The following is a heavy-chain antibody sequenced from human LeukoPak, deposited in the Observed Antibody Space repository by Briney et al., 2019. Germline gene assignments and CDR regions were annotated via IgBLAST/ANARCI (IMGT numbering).Heavy chain of an antibody. CDR1: GGSINTYY. CDR2: NHYSGST. D-gene: IGHD1-26*01. CDR3: ARSLGATRYHLKYYFFYYLDV. J-gene: IGHJ6*02. V-gene: IGHV4-59*01. Sequence: SETLSLTCTVSGGSINTYYWSWIRQPPGKGLEWIGYNHYSGSTNCNPSLKSRVTISVDTSNNQFSLRLSSVTAADTAVYYCARSLGATRYHLKYYFFYYLDVWGQGTTVTVSS.